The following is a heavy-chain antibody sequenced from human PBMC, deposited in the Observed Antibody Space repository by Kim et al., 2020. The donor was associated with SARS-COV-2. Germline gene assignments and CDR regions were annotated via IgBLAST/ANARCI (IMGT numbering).Heavy chain of an antibody. D-gene: IGHD3-3*01. V-gene: IGHV7-4-1*02. CDR3: ARAVGATIFGVAFDY. J-gene: IGHJ4*02. Sequence: AQSFTERFVFSLDTSGSTAYLQISSLRAEDTAVYYCARAVGATIFGVAFDYWGQGTLVTVSS.